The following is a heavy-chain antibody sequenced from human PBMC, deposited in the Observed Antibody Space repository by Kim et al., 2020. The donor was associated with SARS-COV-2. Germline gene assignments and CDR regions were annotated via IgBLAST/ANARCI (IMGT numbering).Heavy chain of an antibody. CDR3: ARRLVQLERRYFDY. CDR2: IYYSGST. D-gene: IGHD1-1*01. Sequence: SETLSLTCTVSGGSISSSSYYWGWIRQSQGKGLEWIGCIYYSGSTYYNPSLKSRVTISVDTSKNQFSLKLSSVTAADTAVYYCARRLVQLERRYFDYWGQRAQVTGSS. CDR1: GGSISSSSYY. J-gene: IGHJ4*02. V-gene: IGHV4-39*01.